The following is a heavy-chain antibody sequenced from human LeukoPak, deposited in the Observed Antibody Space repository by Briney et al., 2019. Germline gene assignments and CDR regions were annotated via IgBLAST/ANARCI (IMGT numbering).Heavy chain of an antibody. CDR1: GFTFSSYG. CDR3: AKEQVYCTGGSCYFDYFDY. J-gene: IGHJ4*02. CDR2: IRYDGSNK. Sequence: PGGSLRLSCAASGFTFSSYGMHWVRQAPGKGLEWVAFIRYDGSNKYYADSVKGRFTISRDNSKNTLYLQMNSLRAEDTAVYYCAKEQVYCTGGSCYFDYFDYWGQGTLVTVSS. D-gene: IGHD2-15*01. V-gene: IGHV3-30*02.